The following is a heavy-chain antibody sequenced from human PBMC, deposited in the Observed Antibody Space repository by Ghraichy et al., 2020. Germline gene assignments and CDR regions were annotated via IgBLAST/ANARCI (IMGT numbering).Heavy chain of an antibody. D-gene: IGHD2-15*01. CDR2: ISSSGSTI. J-gene: IGHJ4*02. CDR3: ARGSDFFDATPPGPDF. Sequence: GSLRLSCAASGFTFSYYSMHWVRQAPGKGLECVSYISSSGSTIYYTDSVKGRFTISRDNAKNSLYLQMNSLRDEDTALYYCARGSDFFDATPPGPDFRGQGTLVTVSS. CDR1: GFTFSYYS. V-gene: IGHV3-48*02.